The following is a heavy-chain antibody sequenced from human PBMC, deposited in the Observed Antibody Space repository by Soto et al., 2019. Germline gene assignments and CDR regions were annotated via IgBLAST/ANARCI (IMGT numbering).Heavy chain of an antibody. Sequence: QVQLQQSGPGLVKPSQTLSLTCAISGDSVSSNDAVWNWIRQSPSRGLEWLGRTYYRSIWQTGYAVSVKGRMTINPDASKNQFSLQLNSVTPEDTAMYYCARLVGNSWLDHWGQGTRVTVSA. J-gene: IGHJ5*02. CDR2: TYYRSIWQT. CDR3: ARLVGNSWLDH. CDR1: GDSVSSNDAV. D-gene: IGHD6-6*01. V-gene: IGHV6-1*01.